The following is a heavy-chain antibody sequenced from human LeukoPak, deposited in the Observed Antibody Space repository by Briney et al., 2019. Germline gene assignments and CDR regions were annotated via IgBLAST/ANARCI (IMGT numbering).Heavy chain of an antibody. V-gene: IGHV4-4*02. J-gene: IGHJ3*02. D-gene: IGHD3-22*01. CDR1: GGSISSSNW. CDR2: IYHSGST. CDR3: ARVAYYDSSGYYRHAFDI. Sequence: SGTLSLTCAVSGGSISSSNWWSWVRQPPGKGLEWIGEIYHSGSTNYNPSLKSRVTISVDKSKNQFSLKLSSVTAADTAVYYCARVAYYDSSGYYRHAFDIWGRGTMVTVSS.